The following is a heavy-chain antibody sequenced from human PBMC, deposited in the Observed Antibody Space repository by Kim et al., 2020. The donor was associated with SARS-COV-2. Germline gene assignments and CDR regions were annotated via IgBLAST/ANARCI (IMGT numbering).Heavy chain of an antibody. CDR1: GFTFISYA. CDR3: ARAASGSYFTWFDP. J-gene: IGHJ5*02. V-gene: IGHV3-30-3*01. Sequence: GGSLRLSCAASGFTFISYAMYWVRQAPGKGLEWVAVISYDGSNKYYADSVKGRFTISRDNSKNTLYLQMNSLRAEDTAVYYCARAASGSYFTWFDPWGQGTLVTVSS. CDR2: ISYDGSNK. D-gene: IGHD1-26*01.